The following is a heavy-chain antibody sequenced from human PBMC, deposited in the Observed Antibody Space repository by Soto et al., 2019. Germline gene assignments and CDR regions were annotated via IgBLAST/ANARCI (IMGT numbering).Heavy chain of an antibody. CDR3: ARPVYGSGSPSWWFDP. D-gene: IGHD3-10*01. V-gene: IGHV4-39*01. J-gene: IGHJ5*02. CDR2: IYYSGST. Sequence: KSSETLSLTCTVSGGSISSSSYYWGWIRQPPGKGLEWIGSIYYSGSTYYNPSLKSRVTISVDTSKSQFSLKLSSVTAADTAVYYCARPVYGSGSPSWWFDPWGQGTLVT. CDR1: GGSISSSSYY.